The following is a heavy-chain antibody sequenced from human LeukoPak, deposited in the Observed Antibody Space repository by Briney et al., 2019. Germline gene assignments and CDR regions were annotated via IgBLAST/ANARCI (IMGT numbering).Heavy chain of an antibody. J-gene: IGHJ4*02. Sequence: SETLSLTCAGYGGSFSGYYWSWIRQPRGKGLEWIGEINHSGSTNYNPSLKSRVTISVDTSKNQFSLNLSSVTAADTAVYYCARGSVYGYSDYWGQGTLVTVSS. CDR3: ARGSVYGYSDY. CDR1: GGSFSGYY. D-gene: IGHD3-10*01. CDR2: INHSGST. V-gene: IGHV4-34*01.